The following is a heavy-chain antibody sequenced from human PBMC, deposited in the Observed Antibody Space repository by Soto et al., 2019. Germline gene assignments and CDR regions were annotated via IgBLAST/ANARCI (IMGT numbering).Heavy chain of an antibody. CDR3: ARAATGWGNAFDI. J-gene: IGHJ4*02. D-gene: IGHD2-15*01. CDR2: IYYSGST. V-gene: IGHV4-30-4*01. CDR1: GGSISSADYY. Sequence: SETLSLTCIVSGGSISSADYYWSWIRQPPGKGLEWIGYIYYSGSTHYNPSLKSRVTISVDTSKNQFSLKLSSVTAADTAVYYCARAATGWGNAFDIWGQGTLVTVSS.